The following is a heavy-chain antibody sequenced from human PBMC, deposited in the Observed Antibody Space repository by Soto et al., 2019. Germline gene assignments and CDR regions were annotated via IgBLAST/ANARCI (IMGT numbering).Heavy chain of an antibody. V-gene: IGHV6-1*01. CDR1: GDSVSSNGAC. CDR2: IYYRSKWFH. Sequence: PSQTLSLTCVISGDSVSSNGACWNWIRQSPSRGLQWLGRIYYRSKWFHDYAASVESRTAINPDTSRNQFSLQLNYVTPEDTAVYYCARVHCSAGTCLDGLDFWGQGTTVTVSS. J-gene: IGHJ6*02. D-gene: IGHD2-15*01. CDR3: ARVHCSAGTCLDGLDF.